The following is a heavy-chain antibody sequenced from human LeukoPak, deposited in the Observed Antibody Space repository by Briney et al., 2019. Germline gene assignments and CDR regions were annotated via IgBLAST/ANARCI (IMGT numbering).Heavy chain of an antibody. J-gene: IGHJ4*02. V-gene: IGHV3-49*03. Sequence: GGSLRLSCTASGFTFGDYAMIWFRQAPGKGLEWVGLIRSKGTGGTTGYAAAVKGRFIISRDDSKTIAYLQMNSLKTEDTAMYYCSRFFDQWGQGTLVTVSS. CDR2: IRSKGTGGTT. CDR1: GFTFGDYA. CDR3: SRFFDQ.